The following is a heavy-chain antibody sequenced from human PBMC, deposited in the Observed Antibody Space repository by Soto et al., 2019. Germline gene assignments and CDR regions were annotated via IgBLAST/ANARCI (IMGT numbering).Heavy chain of an antibody. J-gene: IGHJ4*02. Sequence: SETLSLTCTVSGGSISSSSYYWGWIRQPPGKGLEWIGSIYYSGSTYYNPSLKSRVTISVDTSKNQFSLKLSSVTAADTAVYYCARGCSGGSCYLRVAGLDYWGQGTLVTVSS. CDR3: ARGCSGGSCYLRVAGLDY. CDR1: GGSISSSSYY. V-gene: IGHV4-39*01. CDR2: IYYSGST. D-gene: IGHD2-15*01.